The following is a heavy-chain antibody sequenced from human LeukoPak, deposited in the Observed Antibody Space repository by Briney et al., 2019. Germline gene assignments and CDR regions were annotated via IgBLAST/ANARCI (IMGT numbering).Heavy chain of an antibody. Sequence: QPGGSLRLSCAASGFTFDDYAMHWVRQAPGKGLEWVSLISGDGGSTYYADSVKGRFTISRDNSKNTVYLQINSLRAEDTAVYYCAKALYGDYGRFDYWAREPWSPSPQ. CDR1: GFTFDDYA. V-gene: IGHV3-43*02. J-gene: IGHJ4*02. CDR3: AKALYGDYGRFDY. D-gene: IGHD4-17*01. CDR2: ISGDGGST.